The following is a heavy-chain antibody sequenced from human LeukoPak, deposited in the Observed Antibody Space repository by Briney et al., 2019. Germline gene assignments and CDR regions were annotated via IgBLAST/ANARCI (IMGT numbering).Heavy chain of an antibody. CDR1: GFTFSSYS. J-gene: IGHJ4*02. D-gene: IGHD4-23*01. CDR3: ARAPFGTVVKGVFDY. Sequence: GGSLRLSCAASGFTFSSYSMNRVRQAPGKGLEWVSSISSSSSYIYYADSVKGRFTISRDNAKNSLYLQMNSLRAEDTAVYYCARAPFGTVVKGVFDYWGQGTLVTVSS. V-gene: IGHV3-21*01. CDR2: ISSSSSYI.